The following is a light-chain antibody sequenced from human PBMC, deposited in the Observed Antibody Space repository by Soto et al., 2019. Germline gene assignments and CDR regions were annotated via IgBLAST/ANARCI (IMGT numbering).Light chain of an antibody. Sequence: DIQMTQSPSTLSASVGDRVTITCRASQYISSWLAWYQQKPGTAPRLLIYDTSNLEDGVPSTFSGSGSGTEFTLTISSLQPDDFATYYCQQYNSYSITFGQGTRLEIK. CDR2: DTS. J-gene: IGKJ5*01. V-gene: IGKV1-5*01. CDR3: QQYNSYSIT. CDR1: QYISSW.